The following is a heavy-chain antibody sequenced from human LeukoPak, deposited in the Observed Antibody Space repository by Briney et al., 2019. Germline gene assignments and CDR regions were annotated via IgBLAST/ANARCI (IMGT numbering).Heavy chain of an antibody. V-gene: IGHV3-30*02. D-gene: IGHD5-18*01. CDR1: GFTFSSYG. J-gene: IGHJ4*02. Sequence: PGGSLRLSCAASGFTFSSYGMHWVRQAPGKGLEWVTFIRYDGSNKYYADSVKGRFTISRDNSKNTLYLQMNSLRAEDTALYYCAKDIGYSYGYDYWGQGTLVTVSS. CDR2: IRYDGSNK. CDR3: AKDIGYSYGYDY.